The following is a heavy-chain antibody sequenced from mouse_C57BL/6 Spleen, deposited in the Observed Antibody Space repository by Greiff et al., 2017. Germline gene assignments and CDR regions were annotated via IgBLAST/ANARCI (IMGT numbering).Heavy chain of an antibody. D-gene: IGHD1-1*01. CDR3: ARGITTVVATKLDY. CDR2: IYPGSGST. J-gene: IGHJ2*01. Sequence: QVQLQQPGAELVKPGASVKMSCKASGYTFTSYWITWVKQRPGQGLEWIGDIYPGSGSTNYNEKFKSKATLTVDTSSSTAYMQLSSLTSEDSAVYYCARGITTVVATKLDYWGQGTTLTVSS. V-gene: IGHV1-55*01. CDR1: GYTFTSYW.